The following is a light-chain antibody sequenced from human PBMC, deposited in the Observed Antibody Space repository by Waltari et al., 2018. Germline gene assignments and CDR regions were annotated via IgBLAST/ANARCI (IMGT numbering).Light chain of an antibody. V-gene: IGKV3-20*01. CDR2: DTS. Sequence: EIVLTQSPATLSVSPGEGATLSCRASQSVSSNQLAWYQQKPGQAPRLLIYDTSTRATGIPDRFTGSGSGTDFTLIISRLDPEDVAVYYGHHYGTSPRPLGQGTKVEI. CDR3: HHYGTSPRP. CDR1: QSVSSNQ. J-gene: IGKJ1*01.